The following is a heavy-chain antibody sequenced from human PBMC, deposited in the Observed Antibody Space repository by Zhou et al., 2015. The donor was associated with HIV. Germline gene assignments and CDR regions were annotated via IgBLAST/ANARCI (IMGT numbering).Heavy chain of an antibody. CDR2: ISGTSTYI. CDR1: GFTFSTYT. CDR3: ARGRSARGWNYYMDV. V-gene: IGHV3-21*01. Sequence: EVQLVESGGGLVKPGGSLRLSCAASGFTFSTYTMNWVRQAPGKGLERVSSISGTSTYIYYADSVKGRFTISRDNAKNSLYLQMNSLRAEDTAVYYCARGRSARGWNYYMDVWGKGTTVTVSS. J-gene: IGHJ6*03. D-gene: IGHD6-19*01.